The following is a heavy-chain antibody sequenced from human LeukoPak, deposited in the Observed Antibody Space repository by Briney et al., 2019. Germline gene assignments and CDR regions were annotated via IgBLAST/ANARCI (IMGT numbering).Heavy chain of an antibody. D-gene: IGHD3-22*01. V-gene: IGHV1-8*01. J-gene: IGHJ6*02. Sequence: GASVKVSCKTSGYTFTTYDINWVRQATGQGLEWMGWMDPNSGNTGYAQKFQGRVTMTRNTSIRTAYMELSSLRSEDTAVYYCARTYYYDSADSRTLYGMDVWGQGTTVTVSS. CDR1: GYTFTTYD. CDR3: ARTYYYDSADSRTLYGMDV. CDR2: MDPNSGNT.